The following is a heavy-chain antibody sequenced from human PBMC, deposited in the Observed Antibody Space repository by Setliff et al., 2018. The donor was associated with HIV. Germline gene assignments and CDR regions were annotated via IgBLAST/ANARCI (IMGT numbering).Heavy chain of an antibody. CDR3: ARPLTPSYNFWGDAFSI. D-gene: IGHD3-3*01. J-gene: IGHJ3*02. CDR2: IYYSGST. CDR1: GDSMNSHF. V-gene: IGHV4-59*08. Sequence: SETLSLTCTVSGDSMNSHFWNWIRQPPGKGLEWIGNIYYSGSTNYNPSLKSRVTISIDRSKKQFSLKLTSVTAADTAVYYCARPLTPSYNFWGDAFSIWGQGTMVTVSS.